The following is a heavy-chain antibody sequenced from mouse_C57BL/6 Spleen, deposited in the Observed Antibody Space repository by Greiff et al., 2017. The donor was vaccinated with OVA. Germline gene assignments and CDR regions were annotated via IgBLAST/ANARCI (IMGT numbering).Heavy chain of an antibody. V-gene: IGHV3-6*01. J-gene: IGHJ4*01. CDR2: ISYDGSN. Sequence: EVKLQESGPGLVKPSQSLSLTCSVTGYSITSGYYWNWIRQFPGNKLEWMGYISYDGSNNYNPSLKNRISITRDTSKNQFFLKLNSVTTEDTATYYCATGHYAMDYWGQGTSVTVSS. CDR3: ATGHYAMDY. CDR1: GYSITSGYY.